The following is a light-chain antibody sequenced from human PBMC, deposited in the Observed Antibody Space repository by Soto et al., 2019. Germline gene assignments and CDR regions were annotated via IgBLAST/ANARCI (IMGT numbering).Light chain of an antibody. CDR1: QGISNY. CDR2: AAS. J-gene: IGKJ1*01. CDR3: KKYNGAPRT. V-gene: IGKV1-27*01. Sequence: DIQMTQSPSSLSASVGDRVTITCRASQGISNYLAWYQQKPGKVPKLLIYAASTLQSGVPSRFSGSGSGTDFTLTISRLQPEDVATYYLKKYNGAPRTFGKGTKVEIK.